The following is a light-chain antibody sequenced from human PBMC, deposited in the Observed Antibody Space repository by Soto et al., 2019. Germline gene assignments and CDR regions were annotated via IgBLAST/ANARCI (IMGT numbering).Light chain of an antibody. CDR1: SSDVGGYNY. J-gene: IGLJ1*01. Sequence: QSALTQPRSVSGSPGQSVTISCTGTSSDVGGYNYVSRYQQHPDKAPKVMIYDVTKRPSGVPDRFSGSKSGNTASLTISGLQAEDEADYYCCSYAGSYIYVFGTG. CDR2: DVT. V-gene: IGLV2-11*01. CDR3: CSYAGSYIYV.